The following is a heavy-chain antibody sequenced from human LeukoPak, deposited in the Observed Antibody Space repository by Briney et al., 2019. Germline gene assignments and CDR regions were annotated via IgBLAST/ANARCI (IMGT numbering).Heavy chain of an antibody. J-gene: IGHJ4*02. V-gene: IGHV4-39*01. CDR1: GGSISSSSYY. CDR2: IYDGRST. D-gene: IGHD6-19*01. Sequence: SETLSLTCTVSGGSISSSSYYWGWIRQPKGKGLEGRGCIYDGRSTYYNPSLKSRVTTSVDTSKHQFSLTLSSVTAADTAVYYCARRVLEAVTGTGGFDYWGQGTLVTVSS. CDR3: ARRVLEAVTGTGGFDY.